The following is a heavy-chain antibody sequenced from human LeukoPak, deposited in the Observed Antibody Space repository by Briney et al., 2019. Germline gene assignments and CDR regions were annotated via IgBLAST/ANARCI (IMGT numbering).Heavy chain of an antibody. CDR2: IIPIFGTA. V-gene: IGHV1-69*05. CDR1: GGTFSSYA. J-gene: IGHJ4*02. D-gene: IGHD1-26*01. Sequence: SVKVSCKASGGTFSSYAISWVRQAPGQGLEWMGGIIPIFGTANYAQKFQGRVTITTDESTSTAYMELSSLRSEDTAVYYCAREASGSYGLAHFDYWGQGTLVTVSS. CDR3: AREASGSYGLAHFDY.